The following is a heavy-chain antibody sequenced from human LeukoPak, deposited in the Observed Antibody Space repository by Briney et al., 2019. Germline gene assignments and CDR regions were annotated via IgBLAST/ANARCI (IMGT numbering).Heavy chain of an antibody. V-gene: IGHV3-66*01. Sequence: GGFLRLSCAASGFTVSSNYMSWVRQAPGRGLEWVSIIYSAGSTYYADSVKDRFTTSRDNAKNTLYLQMNTLRVDDTAVYYCAGGNTETTLIDYWGQGTLVTVSS. CDR2: IYSAGST. CDR3: AGGNTETTLIDY. CDR1: GFTVSSNY. D-gene: IGHD1-7*01. J-gene: IGHJ4*02.